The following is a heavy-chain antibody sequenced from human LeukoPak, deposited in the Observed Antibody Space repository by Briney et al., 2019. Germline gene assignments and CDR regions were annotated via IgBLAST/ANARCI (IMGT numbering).Heavy chain of an antibody. Sequence: SETLSLTCTVSGDSISSYYWSWIRQPPGKGLDWIGYIFYSGSTNYNPSLKSRVTISVDTSKSQFSLNLSSVTAEDTAIYYCARYNSGWSYFDYWGQGTLVTVSS. CDR2: IFYSGST. CDR3: ARYNSGWSYFDY. CDR1: GDSISSYY. J-gene: IGHJ4*02. V-gene: IGHV4-59*01. D-gene: IGHD6-19*01.